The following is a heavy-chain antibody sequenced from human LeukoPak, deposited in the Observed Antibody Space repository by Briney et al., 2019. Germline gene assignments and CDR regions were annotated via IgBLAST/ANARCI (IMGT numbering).Heavy chain of an antibody. CDR1: GGSISSGDYY. Sequence: KPSQTLSLTCTVSGGSISSGDYYWSWIRQPPGKGLEWIGYIYYSGSTYYNPSLKSRVTISVDTSKNQFSLKLSSVTAADTAVYYCARVLPWFGELLGNWYFDLWGRGTLVTVSS. CDR2: IYYSGST. V-gene: IGHV4-30-4*08. D-gene: IGHD3-10*01. CDR3: ARVLPWFGELLGNWYFDL. J-gene: IGHJ2*01.